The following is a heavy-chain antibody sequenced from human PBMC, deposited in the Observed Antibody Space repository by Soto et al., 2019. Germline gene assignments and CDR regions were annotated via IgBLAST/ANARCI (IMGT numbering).Heavy chain of an antibody. CDR3: AKDSTLKGVDY. Sequence: QVQLVESGGGVVQPGRSLRLSCAASGFTFSSYGMHWVRQAPGKGLEWVAVISYDGSNKYYADSVKGRFTISRDNSKNTLYLQMNSLRAEDTAVYYCAKDSTLKGVDYWSQGTLVTVSS. CDR1: GFTFSSYG. J-gene: IGHJ4*02. V-gene: IGHV3-30*18. D-gene: IGHD4-17*01. CDR2: ISYDGSNK.